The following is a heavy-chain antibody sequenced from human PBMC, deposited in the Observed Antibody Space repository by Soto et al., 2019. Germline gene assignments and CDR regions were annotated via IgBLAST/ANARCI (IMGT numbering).Heavy chain of an antibody. CDR3: ARGTETAYYYYYYYMDV. CDR2: IYYSGST. J-gene: IGHJ6*03. CDR1: GGSIISYY. Sequence: SETLSLTCTVSGGSIISYYWSWIRQPTGKGLEWIGYIYYSGSTNYNPSLKSRVTISVDTSKNQFSLKLSSVTAADTAVYYCARGTETAYYYYYYYMDVWGKGTTVTVSS. V-gene: IGHV4-59*01.